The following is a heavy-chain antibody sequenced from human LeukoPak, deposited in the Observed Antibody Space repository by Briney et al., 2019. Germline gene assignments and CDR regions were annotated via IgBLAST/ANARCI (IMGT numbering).Heavy chain of an antibody. CDR2: IYTRGST. J-gene: IGHJ3*02. V-gene: IGHV4-4*07. Sequence: SETLSLTCTVSGGSINNYYWSWIRQPAGKGLEWIGRIYTRGSTNYNPSLKGRVTMSVDTSKNQFSLKLGSVTAADTAVYYCARGRYCSADICSGGDAFDIWGQGTMVSVSS. CDR3: ARGRYCSADICSGGDAFDI. D-gene: IGHD2-15*01. CDR1: GGSINNYY.